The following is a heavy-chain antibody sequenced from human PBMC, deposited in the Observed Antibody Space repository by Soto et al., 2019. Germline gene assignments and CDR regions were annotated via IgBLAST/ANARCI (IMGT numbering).Heavy chain of an antibody. D-gene: IGHD2-2*01. V-gene: IGHV3-23*01. CDR2: ISGSGGST. CDR3: AKDQGSSPRWDY. Sequence: QPVGSLRLSCAASGFTFSSYAMSWVRQAPGKGLEWVSAISGSGGSTYYADSVKGRFTISRDNSKNTLYLQMNSLRAEDTAVYYCAKDQGSSPRWDYWGQGTLVTVSS. CDR1: GFTFSSYA. J-gene: IGHJ4*02.